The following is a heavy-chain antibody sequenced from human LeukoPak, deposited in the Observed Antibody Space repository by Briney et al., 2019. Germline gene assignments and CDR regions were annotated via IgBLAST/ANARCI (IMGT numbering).Heavy chain of an antibody. D-gene: IGHD1-1*01. J-gene: IGHJ4*02. Sequence: GGPVRLSCVASGFPFRSYAMTWARQTPGKGLESVSVITDDEDTYYADSVKGSFTISRDNSQNTVFLQMNSLRVEDTAVYYCAKVDYWSPENYFDSWGQRTLGSASS. CDR2: ITDDEDT. CDR3: AKVDYWSPENYFDS. CDR1: GFPFRSYA. V-gene: IGHV3-23*01.